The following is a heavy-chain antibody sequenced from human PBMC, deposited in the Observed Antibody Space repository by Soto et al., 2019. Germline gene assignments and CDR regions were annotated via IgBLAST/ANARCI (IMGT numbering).Heavy chain of an antibody. CDR1: GFTFSSYA. J-gene: IGHJ4*02. V-gene: IGHV3-23*01. D-gene: IGHD3-3*01. Sequence: EVHLLESWGGLVLPGVSLRLSCAGSGFTFSSYAMSWFRQAPGKGLEWVSAISSVGGSTDYADSVKGRFIISGDNSENTLYRQGKMLRADDKAIYYCTKVRAFTDYDLWSGYYEFDSWVKGTLVPVSS. CDR3: TKVRAFTDYDLWSGYYEFDS. CDR2: ISSVGGST.